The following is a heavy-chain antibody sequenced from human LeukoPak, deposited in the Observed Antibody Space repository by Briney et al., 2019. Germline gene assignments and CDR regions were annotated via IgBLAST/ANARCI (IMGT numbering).Heavy chain of an antibody. CDR1: GGSISSYY. CDR2: IYYSGST. CDR3: ARAVAAAGDFDY. J-gene: IGHJ4*02. Sequence: SETLSLTCTVSGGSISSYYWSWIRRPPGKGLEWIGYIYYSGSTNYNPSLKSRVTISVDTSKNQFSLKLSSVTAADTAVYYCARAVAAAGDFDYWGQGTLVTVSS. V-gene: IGHV4-59*12. D-gene: IGHD6-13*01.